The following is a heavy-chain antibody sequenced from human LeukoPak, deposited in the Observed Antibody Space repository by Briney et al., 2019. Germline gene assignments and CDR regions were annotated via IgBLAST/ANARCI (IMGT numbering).Heavy chain of an antibody. D-gene: IGHD7-27*01. CDR1: GFSFRSYW. CDR2: IKQDGSEK. J-gene: IGHJ3*02. V-gene: IGHV3-7*05. CDR3: ARETGDDAFDI. Sequence: GGSLRLSCAASGFSFRSYWMSWARQAPGKGLEWVANIKQDGSEKYYVDSVKGRFTISRDNAKNSLYLQMNSLRAEDTAVYYCARETGDDAFDIWGQGTMVTVSS.